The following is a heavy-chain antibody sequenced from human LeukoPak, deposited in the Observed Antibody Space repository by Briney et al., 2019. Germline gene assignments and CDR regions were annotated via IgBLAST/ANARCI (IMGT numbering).Heavy chain of an antibody. Sequence: GGSLRLSCAASGFTFSSYGIHWVRQAPGKGLEWVAVIWYDGSNKYYADSVKGRFTISRDNAKNTLYLQMNSLRAEDTAVYYCARGLIAVAFNFDYWGQGALVTVSS. CDR2: IWYDGSNK. CDR1: GFTFSSYG. J-gene: IGHJ4*02. D-gene: IGHD6-19*01. V-gene: IGHV3-33*03. CDR3: ARGLIAVAFNFDY.